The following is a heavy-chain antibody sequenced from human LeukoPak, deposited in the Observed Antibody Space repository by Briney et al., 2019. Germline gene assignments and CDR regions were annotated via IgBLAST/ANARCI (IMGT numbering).Heavy chain of an antibody. D-gene: IGHD3-22*01. CDR2: ISGSGRST. J-gene: IGHJ5*02. V-gene: IGHV3-23*01. CDR3: AKADSSTWGYSWFDP. CDR1: GFTFSNYA. Sequence: GGSLRLSCAASGFTFSNYAMSWVRQASGKGLEWVSGISGSGRSTYYADSVKGRFTISRDNSKNTLYLQMNSLRAEDTAVYYCAKADSSTWGYSWFDPWGQGTLVTVSS.